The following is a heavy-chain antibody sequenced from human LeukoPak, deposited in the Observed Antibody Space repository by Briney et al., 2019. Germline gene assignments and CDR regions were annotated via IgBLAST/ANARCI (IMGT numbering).Heavy chain of an antibody. D-gene: IGHD3-3*01. V-gene: IGHV1-2*02. Sequence: ASVKVSCKASGYTFTGYYMHWVRQAPGQGLKWMGWINPNSGGTNYAQKFQGRVTMTRDTSISTAYMELGRLRSDDTAVYYCARDLTYYDFWSGYSQLDYWGQGTLVTVSS. J-gene: IGHJ4*02. CDR1: GYTFTGYY. CDR2: INPNSGGT. CDR3: ARDLTYYDFWSGYSQLDY.